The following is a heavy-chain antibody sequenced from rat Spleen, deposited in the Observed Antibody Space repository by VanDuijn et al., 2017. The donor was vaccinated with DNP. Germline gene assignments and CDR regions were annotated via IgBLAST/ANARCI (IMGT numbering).Heavy chain of an antibody. D-gene: IGHD4-3*01. CDR2: ITNTDRT. CDR1: GFTFNYFW. J-gene: IGHJ2*01. V-gene: IGHV5-31*01. Sequence: EVQVLESGGGLVQPGGSLKLSCVASGFTFNYFWMAWVRQVPGKGLEWVASITNTDRTEYVDSVKGRFTISRDNAKSSLYLQMNSLKSEDTATYYCAKNSGYYFDYWGQGVMVTVSS. CDR3: AKNSGYYFDY.